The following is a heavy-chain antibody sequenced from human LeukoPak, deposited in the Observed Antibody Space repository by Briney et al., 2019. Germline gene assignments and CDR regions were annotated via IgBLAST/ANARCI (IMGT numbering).Heavy chain of an antibody. Sequence: SETLSLTCAVYGGSFSDHYWSWIRQPPGKGLEWIGETEHSGSTNYNPSLKARVTISVDTSKNQFSLRLSSVTAADTAVYYCAREYSTSSTAFDIWGQGTIVTVSS. V-gene: IGHV4-34*01. D-gene: IGHD6-6*01. J-gene: IGHJ3*02. CDR3: AREYSTSSTAFDI. CDR1: GGSFSDHY. CDR2: TEHSGST.